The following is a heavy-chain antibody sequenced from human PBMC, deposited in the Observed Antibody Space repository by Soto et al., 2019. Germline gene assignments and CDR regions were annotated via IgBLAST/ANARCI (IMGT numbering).Heavy chain of an antibody. CDR1: GFTFSDYY. V-gene: IGHV3-11*01. J-gene: IGHJ4*02. Sequence: GGSLRLSCAASGFTFSDYYMSWIRQAPGKGLERVSYISSSGSTIYYADSVKGRFTISRDNAKNSLYLQMNSLRAVDTAVYYCAREHRYYGVDYWGQGTLVTVSS. D-gene: IGHD3-10*01. CDR3: AREHRYYGVDY. CDR2: ISSSGSTI.